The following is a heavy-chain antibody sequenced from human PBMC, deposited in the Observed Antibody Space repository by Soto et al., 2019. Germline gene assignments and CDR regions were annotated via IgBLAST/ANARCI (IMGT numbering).Heavy chain of an antibody. D-gene: IGHD1-26*01. CDR1: RASIYTYS. J-gene: IGHJ4*02. CDR3: ATIVGANDY. CDR2: IYSSGGA. Sequence: SETLSLTCTVSRASIYTYSWTWIRQPAGKGLQWIGHIYSSGGANYSPSLKSRVSMSVDSSKNQISLKLSSVTAADTAVYYCATIVGANDYWGQGTLVTVSS. V-gene: IGHV4-4*07.